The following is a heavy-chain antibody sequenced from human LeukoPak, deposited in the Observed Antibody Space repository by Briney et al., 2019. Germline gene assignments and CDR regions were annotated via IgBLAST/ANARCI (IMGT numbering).Heavy chain of an antibody. V-gene: IGHV3-20*04. D-gene: IGHD3-22*01. CDR3: ARDKVHYDSSGRDYFDY. CDR2: INWNGGST. CDR1: GFTFDDYG. Sequence: GGSLRLSCAASGFTFDDYGMSWVRQSPGKGLEWVSGINWNGGSTGYADSVKGRFTISRDNAKNSLYLQMNSLRAEDTALYYCARDKVHYDSSGRDYFDYWGQGTLVTVSS. J-gene: IGHJ4*02.